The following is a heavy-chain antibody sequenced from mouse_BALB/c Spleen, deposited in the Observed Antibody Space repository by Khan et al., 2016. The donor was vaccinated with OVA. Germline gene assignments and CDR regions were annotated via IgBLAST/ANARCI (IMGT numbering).Heavy chain of an antibody. Sequence: EVKLVESGPGLVKPSQSLSLTCTVTGYSITSGYGWNWIRQFPGNKLEWMGYISYSGSTNYHPSLKSRISITLDTSKNQFFLQLNYLTNAAPATYYCARAARIKYWGKGTTHTVSS. V-gene: IGHV3-2*02. D-gene: IGHD1-2*01. CDR2: ISYSGST. CDR1: GYSITSGYG. CDR3: ARAARIKY. J-gene: IGHJ2*01.